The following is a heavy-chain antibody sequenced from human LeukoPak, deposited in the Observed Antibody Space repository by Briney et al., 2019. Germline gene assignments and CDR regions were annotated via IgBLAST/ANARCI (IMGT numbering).Heavy chain of an antibody. J-gene: IGHJ6*02. V-gene: IGHV3-7*01. Sequence: GGSLRLSCEASGFTFSSHWMSWVRQAPGKGLEWVAIIKQDGSENDYVDSVTGRFTISRDNDKNSLYLQMNSLRDEDTAVYYCARDTSAWRYGMDVWGQGTTVTVSS. CDR2: IKQDGSEN. CDR1: GFTFSSHW. CDR3: ARDTSAWRYGMDV. D-gene: IGHD6-19*01.